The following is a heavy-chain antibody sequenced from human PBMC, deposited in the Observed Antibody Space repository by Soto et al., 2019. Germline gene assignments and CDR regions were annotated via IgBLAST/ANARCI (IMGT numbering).Heavy chain of an antibody. V-gene: IGHV3-30*18. CDR3: ANTDTAMVITYGMDV. CDR1: GFTFSSYG. J-gene: IGHJ6*02. Sequence: GGSLRLSCAASGFTFSSYGMHWVRQAPGKGLEWVAVISYDGSNKYYADSVKGRFTISRDNSKNTLYLQMNSLRAEDTAVYYCANTDTAMVITYGMDVWGQGTTVTVSS. D-gene: IGHD5-18*01. CDR2: ISYDGSNK.